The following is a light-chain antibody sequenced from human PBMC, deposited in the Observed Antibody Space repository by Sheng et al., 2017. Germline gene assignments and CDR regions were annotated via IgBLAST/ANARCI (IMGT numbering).Light chain of an antibody. CDR2: AAS. CDR1: QDINIY. J-gene: IGKJ1*01. Sequence: DIQMTQFPSSLSASIGDRVTITCRASQDINIYLAWFQQKPGTAPKSLIYAASSLQSGVPSKFRGSGSGTDFTLTISSLQPEDFGTYYCQQYKTYPWTFGQGTKVDMK. CDR3: QQYKTYPWT. V-gene: IGKV1-16*02.